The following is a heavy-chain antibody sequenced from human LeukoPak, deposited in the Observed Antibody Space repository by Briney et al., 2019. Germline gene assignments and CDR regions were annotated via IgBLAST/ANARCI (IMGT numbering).Heavy chain of an antibody. V-gene: IGHV4-59*12. CDR2: ISYTGNT. CDR1: GGSISTYY. D-gene: IGHD3-10*01. Sequence: TSETLSLTCTVSGGSISTYYWSWIRQPPGKGLEWIGYISYTGNTNYNPSLKSRVTISVDTSKNQFSLKLSSVTAADTAVYYCARRKFGRFGDLPPDYWGQGTLVTVSS. J-gene: IGHJ4*02. CDR3: ARRKFGRFGDLPPDY.